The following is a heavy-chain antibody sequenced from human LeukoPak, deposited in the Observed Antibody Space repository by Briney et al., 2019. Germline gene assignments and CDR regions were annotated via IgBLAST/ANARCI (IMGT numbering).Heavy chain of an antibody. Sequence: ASVTVSCKASGYTFTGYYMHWVRQAPGQGLEWMGWINPNSGGTNYAQKFQGRVTMTRDTSISTAYMELSRLRSDDTAVYYCARVRYCSSTSCYGVYYFDYWGQGTLVTVSS. J-gene: IGHJ4*02. V-gene: IGHV1-2*02. CDR2: INPNSGGT. CDR1: GYTFTGYY. CDR3: ARVRYCSSTSCYGVYYFDY. D-gene: IGHD2-2*01.